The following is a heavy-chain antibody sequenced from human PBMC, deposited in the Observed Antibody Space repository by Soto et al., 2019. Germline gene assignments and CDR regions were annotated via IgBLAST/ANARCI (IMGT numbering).Heavy chain of an antibody. CDR3: AGGPIGTRRDY. CDR2: IYHSGST. CDR1: GGSIRSGGYS. V-gene: IGHV4-30-2*01. J-gene: IGHJ4*02. Sequence: QLQLQESGSGLVKPSQTLSRTCAVSGGSIRSGGYSWRWIRQTPGEGVEWIGYIYHSGSTYYNPSLKSRVTISVDRSKNQFSLKLSSVTAADTAVYYWAGGPIGTRRDYWGQGTLVTVSS. D-gene: IGHD2-2*01.